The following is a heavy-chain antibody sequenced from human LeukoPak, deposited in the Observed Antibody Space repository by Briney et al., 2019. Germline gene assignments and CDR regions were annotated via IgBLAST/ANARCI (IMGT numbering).Heavy chain of an antibody. CDR2: INHSGST. J-gene: IGHJ5*02. CDR3: ARVVENWFDP. Sequence: SETLSLTCAVYGGSFSGYYWSWIRQPPGKGLEWIGEINHSGSTNYNPSLKSRVTISVDTSKNQFSLKLRSVTAADTAVYYCARVVENWFDPWGQGTLVTVSS. CDR1: GGSFSGYY. V-gene: IGHV4-34*01.